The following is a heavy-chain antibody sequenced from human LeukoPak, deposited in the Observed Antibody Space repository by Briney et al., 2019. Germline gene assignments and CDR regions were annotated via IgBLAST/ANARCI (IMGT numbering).Heavy chain of an antibody. CDR3: AKVWDDSSGYLQYYFDY. CDR1: GFTFSSYG. Sequence: GGSLRLSCAASGFTFSSYGMHWVRQAPGKGLEWVAFIRYDGSNKYYADSVKGRFTISRDNSKNTLYLQMNSLRAEDTAVYYCAKVWDDSSGYLQYYFDYWGQGTLATVSS. D-gene: IGHD3-22*01. CDR2: IRYDGSNK. V-gene: IGHV3-30*02. J-gene: IGHJ4*02.